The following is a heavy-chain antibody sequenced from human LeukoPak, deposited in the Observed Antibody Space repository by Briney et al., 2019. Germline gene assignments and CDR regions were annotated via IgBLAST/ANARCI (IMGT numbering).Heavy chain of an antibody. CDR2: ISYDGSNK. CDR3: ARDLSSLGLDD. J-gene: IGHJ4*02. D-gene: IGHD7-27*01. V-gene: IGHV3-33*05. CDR1: GFTFSSYG. Sequence: PGGSLRLSCAASGFTFSSYGMHWVRQAPGKGLEWVAVISYDGSNKYYADSVKGRFSISRDNSKNTVYLQMNSLRAGDTALYFCARDLSSLGLDDWGQGTLVTVSS.